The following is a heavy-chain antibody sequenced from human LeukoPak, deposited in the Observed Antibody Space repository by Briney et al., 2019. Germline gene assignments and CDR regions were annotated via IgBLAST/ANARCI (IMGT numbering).Heavy chain of an antibody. CDR3: ASKITMIAD. CDR2: IYYSGST. Sequence: SETLSLTCSVSGGSISGYYWGWIRQPPGKGLEWIGSIYYSGSTYYNPSLKSRVTISVDTSKNQFSLKLSSVTAADTAVYYCASKITMIADWGQGTLVTVSS. V-gene: IGHV4-39*07. D-gene: IGHD3-22*01. CDR1: GGSISGYY. J-gene: IGHJ4*02.